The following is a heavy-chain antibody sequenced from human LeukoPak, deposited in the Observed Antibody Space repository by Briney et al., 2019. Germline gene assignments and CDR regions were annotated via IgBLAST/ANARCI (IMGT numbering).Heavy chain of an antibody. J-gene: IGHJ5*02. D-gene: IGHD3-10*01. CDR2: IYTSGST. Sequence: SETLSLTCTVSGGSISSYYWSWIRQPARKGLEWIGRIYTSGSTNYNPSLKSRVTMSVDTSKNQFSLKLSSVTAADTAVYYCARGHYEFGELANWFDPWGQGTLVTVSS. CDR3: ARGHYEFGELANWFDP. V-gene: IGHV4-4*07. CDR1: GGSISSYY.